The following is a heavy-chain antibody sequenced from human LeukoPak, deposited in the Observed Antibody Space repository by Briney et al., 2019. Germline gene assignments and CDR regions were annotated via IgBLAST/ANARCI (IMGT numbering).Heavy chain of an antibody. Sequence: ASVKVSCKAFGYTFTSNYMHWVRQAPGQGPEWMGVISPSGGSTTYAQKFQGRVTLTRDMSTSTDYMELSSLRSEDTAVYYCARGVLWSGGFDPWGQGTLVTVSS. V-gene: IGHV1-46*01. CDR2: ISPSGGST. CDR3: ARGVLWSGGFDP. D-gene: IGHD3-10*01. CDR1: GYTFTSNY. J-gene: IGHJ5*02.